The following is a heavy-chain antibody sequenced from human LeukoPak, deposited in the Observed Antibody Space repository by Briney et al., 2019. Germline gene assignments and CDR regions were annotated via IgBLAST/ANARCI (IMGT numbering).Heavy chain of an antibody. D-gene: IGHD6-25*01. CDR2: INHSGST. Sequence: PSETLSLTCAVYGGSFSGYYWSWIRQPPGKGLEWIGEINHSGSTNYNPSLKSRVTISVDTSKNQFSLKLSSVTAADTAVYYCAGAVIPAALLDAFDIGGKGKM. CDR1: GGSFSGYY. V-gene: IGHV4-34*01. CDR3: AGAVIPAALLDAFDI. J-gene: IGHJ3*02.